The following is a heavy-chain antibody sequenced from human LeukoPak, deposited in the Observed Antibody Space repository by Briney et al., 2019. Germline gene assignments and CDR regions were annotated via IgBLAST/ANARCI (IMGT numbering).Heavy chain of an antibody. Sequence: SETLSLTCTVSGGSISSYYWSWIRQPPGKGLEWIGYIYYSGSTNYNPSLKSRVTISVDTSKNQFSLKLSSVTAADTAVYYCARGVYYGSGSYYRARWYYMDAWGKGTTVTVSS. CDR3: ARGVYYGSGSYYRARWYYMDA. D-gene: IGHD3-10*01. CDR1: GGSISSYY. V-gene: IGHV4-59*01. CDR2: IYYSGST. J-gene: IGHJ6*03.